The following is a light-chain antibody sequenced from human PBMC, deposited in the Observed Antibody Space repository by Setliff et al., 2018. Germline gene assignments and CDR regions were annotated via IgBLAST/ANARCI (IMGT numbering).Light chain of an antibody. Sequence: QSALTQPASVSGSPGQSITISCTGTSSDVGGYNYVSWYQQHPDKAPKLIIYEVTKRPSGVSDRFSGSKSGNTASLTISGLQAEDEADYYCLSYTSETTHALFAGGTK. CDR3: LSYTSETTHAL. CDR1: SSDVGGYNY. J-gene: IGLJ2*01. CDR2: EVT. V-gene: IGLV2-14*01.